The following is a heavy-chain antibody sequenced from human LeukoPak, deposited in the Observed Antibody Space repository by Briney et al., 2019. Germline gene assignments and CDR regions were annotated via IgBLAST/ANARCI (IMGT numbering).Heavy chain of an antibody. CDR2: IKQDGSEK. V-gene: IGHV3-7*01. J-gene: IGHJ4*02. D-gene: IGHD3-22*01. CDR1: GFTFSNYW. Sequence: PGGSLRLSCAASGFTFSNYWMSWVRQAPGKGLEWVANIKQDGSEKYYVDSVKGRFTISRDNAKNSLYLQMSSLRAEDTAVYYCSVVVKDYWGQGTLVTVSS. CDR3: SVVVKDY.